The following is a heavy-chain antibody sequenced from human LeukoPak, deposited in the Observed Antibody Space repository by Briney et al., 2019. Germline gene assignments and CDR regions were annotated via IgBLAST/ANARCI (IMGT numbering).Heavy chain of an antibody. CDR3: AKVVGGYCSSTSCSYYYYMDV. Sequence: GGSLRLSCAASGFTFSSYAMSWVRQAPGKGLEWVSAIGGSGGSTYYADSVKGRFTISRDNSKNTLYLQMNSLRAEDTAVYYCAKVVGGYCSSTSCSYYYYMDVWGKGTTVTVSS. J-gene: IGHJ6*03. CDR1: GFTFSSYA. V-gene: IGHV3-23*01. CDR2: IGGSGGST. D-gene: IGHD2-2*01.